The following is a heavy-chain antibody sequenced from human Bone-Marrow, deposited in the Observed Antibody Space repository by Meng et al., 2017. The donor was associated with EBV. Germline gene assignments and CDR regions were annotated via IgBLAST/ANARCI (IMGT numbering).Heavy chain of an antibody. CDR3: SIIIYGSGLNSWFDP. Sequence: ERVQEWGQGLVKLSGTLSLIGGVSGGSSSSDNWWTWVRQPPGKGLEWVGEIHHGGSTNYNPSLKSRVTISLDKSKNQFSLRLTSVTAADTAVYYCSIIIYGSGLNSWFDPWGQGTLVTVSS. D-gene: IGHD3-10*01. V-gene: IGHV4-4*02. J-gene: IGHJ5*02. CDR2: IHHGGST. CDR1: GGSSSSDNW.